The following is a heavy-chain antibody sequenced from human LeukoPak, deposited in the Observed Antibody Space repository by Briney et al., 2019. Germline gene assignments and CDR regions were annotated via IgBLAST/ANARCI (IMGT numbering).Heavy chain of an antibody. V-gene: IGHV3-30*18. D-gene: IGHD3-10*01. Sequence: GGSLRLSCAVSRFTFNNYGIHWIRQAPGKGLEWVAVMAYDGSTTYYADSVKGRFTISRDYSKSTLYLQMNSLRDDDTAVYYCAKEGLGSGSSFSAWFDPWGQGTLVNVSS. CDR2: MAYDGSTT. J-gene: IGHJ5*02. CDR1: RFTFNNYG. CDR3: AKEGLGSGSSFSAWFDP.